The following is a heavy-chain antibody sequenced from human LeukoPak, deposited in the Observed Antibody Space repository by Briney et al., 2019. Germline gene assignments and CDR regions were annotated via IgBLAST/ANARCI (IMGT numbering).Heavy chain of an antibody. J-gene: IGHJ6*03. CDR2: IYYSGST. CDR1: GGSISSYY. Sequence: SETLSLTCTVSGGSISSYYWSWIRQPPGKGLEWIGYIYYSGSTNYNPSLKSRVTISVDTSKNQFSLKLSSVTAADTAVYYCARGFGKWFPGQLPRYYYYYYMDVWGKGTTVTVSS. D-gene: IGHD3-22*01. V-gene: IGHV4-59*08. CDR3: ARGFGKWFPGQLPRYYYYYYMDV.